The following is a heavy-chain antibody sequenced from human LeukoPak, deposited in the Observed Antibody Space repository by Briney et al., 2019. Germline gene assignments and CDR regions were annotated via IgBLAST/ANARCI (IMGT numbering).Heavy chain of an antibody. CDR3: ARAGGSGVDYMDV. D-gene: IGHD3-10*01. Sequence: ASVKVSCKASGFTFTGYYMHWVRQAPGQGLEWMGWMNPNSGNTGYAQKFQGRVTITRNTSISTAYMELSSLRSEDTAVYYCARAGGSGVDYMDVWGKGTTVTVSS. CDR1: GFTFTGYY. V-gene: IGHV1-8*03. CDR2: MNPNSGNT. J-gene: IGHJ6*03.